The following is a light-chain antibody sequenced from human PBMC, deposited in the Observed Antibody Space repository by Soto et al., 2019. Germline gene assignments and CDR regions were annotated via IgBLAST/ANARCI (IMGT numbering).Light chain of an antibody. V-gene: IGKV3-15*01. CDR3: QQYNNWPPWT. CDR2: GAS. J-gene: IGKJ1*01. CDR1: QSVNSN. Sequence: IVMTHSPATLSVSPGERATLSCSASQSVNSNLAWYQQKPGQAPRLLIYGASTRATGIPARFSGSGSGTEFTLTISSLQSEDFAVYYCQQYNNWPPWTFGQGTKVDIK.